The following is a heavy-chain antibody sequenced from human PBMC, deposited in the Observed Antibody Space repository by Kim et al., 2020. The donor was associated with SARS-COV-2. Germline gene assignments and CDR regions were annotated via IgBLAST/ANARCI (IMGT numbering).Heavy chain of an antibody. J-gene: IGHJ3*02. V-gene: IGHV3-30*18. Sequence: GGSLRLSCAASGFTFSSYGMHWVRQAPGKGLEWVAVISYDGSNKYYADSVKGRFTISRDNSKNTLYLQMNSLRAEDTAVYYCAKEWIAVAFAFDIWGQGT. CDR2: ISYDGSNK. CDR3: AKEWIAVAFAFDI. CDR1: GFTFSSYG. D-gene: IGHD6-19*01.